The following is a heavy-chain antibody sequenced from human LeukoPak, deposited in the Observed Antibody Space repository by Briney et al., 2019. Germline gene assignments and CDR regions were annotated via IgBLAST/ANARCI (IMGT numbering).Heavy chain of an antibody. CDR2: ISAYNGNT. Sequence: ASVKVSCKASGYTFTSYGSSWVRRAPGQGLEWMVWISAYNGNTNYAQKLQGRVTMTTDTSTSTAYMVLRSLRSDDTAVYYCARDFITLTGYFQHWGQGTLVTVSS. CDR3: ARDFITLTGYFQH. CDR1: GYTFTSYG. V-gene: IGHV1-18*01. D-gene: IGHD3-22*01. J-gene: IGHJ1*01.